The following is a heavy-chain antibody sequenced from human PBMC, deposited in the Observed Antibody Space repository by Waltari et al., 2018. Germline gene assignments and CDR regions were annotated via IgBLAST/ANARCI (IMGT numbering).Heavy chain of an antibody. J-gene: IGHJ4*02. Sequence: QVQLQESGPGLVKPSETLSLNCTVSGVSINKYYWSWFRQPPGKGLEWIGYISHSGSTKYNPSLKCRVTISRDTSKTHFSLKVSSVTAADTAVFYCAREDDANSSGRRSFDYWGQGTLVTVSS. CDR3: AREDDANSSGRRSFDY. V-gene: IGHV4-59*01. CDR1: GVSINKYY. CDR2: ISHSGST. D-gene: IGHD3-22*01.